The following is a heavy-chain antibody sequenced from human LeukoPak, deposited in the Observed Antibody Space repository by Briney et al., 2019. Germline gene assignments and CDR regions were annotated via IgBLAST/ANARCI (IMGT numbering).Heavy chain of an antibody. Sequence: SETLSLTCTVSGGSISSYYWSWIRQPPGKGLEWIGYIYYSGSTNYNPSLKSRVTISVDTSKNQFSLKLSSVTAADTAVYYCARDQGAGWYNWFDPWGQGTLVTVSS. J-gene: IGHJ5*02. CDR1: GGSISSYY. D-gene: IGHD6-19*01. V-gene: IGHV4-59*01. CDR2: IYYSGST. CDR3: ARDQGAGWYNWFDP.